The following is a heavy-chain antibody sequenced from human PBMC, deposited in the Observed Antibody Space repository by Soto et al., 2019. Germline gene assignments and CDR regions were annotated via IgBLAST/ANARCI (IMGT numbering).Heavy chain of an antibody. J-gene: IGHJ4*02. Sequence: EVQLVESGGGLVQPGGSLRLSCAASGFTFSSYWMHWVRQAPGKGLVWVSRINSAGSSTSYADSVKGRFTISRDNAKNTLYLQMNSLRAEDTAVYYCARDPYCSSTSCHLYFDYWGQGTLVTVSS. CDR1: GFTFSSYW. CDR2: INSAGSST. CDR3: ARDPYCSSTSCHLYFDY. V-gene: IGHV3-74*01. D-gene: IGHD2-2*01.